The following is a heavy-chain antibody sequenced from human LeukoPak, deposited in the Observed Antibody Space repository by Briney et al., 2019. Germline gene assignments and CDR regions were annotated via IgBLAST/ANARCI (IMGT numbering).Heavy chain of an antibody. J-gene: IGHJ4*02. CDR3: ARDGIAVAGPPDY. D-gene: IGHD6-19*01. CDR1: GFTFSSYG. Sequence: GGSLRVSCAASGFTFSSYGMHWVRQAPGKGLEWVAVIWYDGSNKYYADSVKGRFTISRDNSKNTLYLQMNSLRAEDTAVYYCARDGIAVAGPPDYWGQGTLVTVSS. V-gene: IGHV3-33*01. CDR2: IWYDGSNK.